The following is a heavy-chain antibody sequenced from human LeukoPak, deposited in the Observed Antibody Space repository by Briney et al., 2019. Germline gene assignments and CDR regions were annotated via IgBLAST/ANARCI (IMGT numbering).Heavy chain of an antibody. CDR3: ARDWKMYYDVLTGKTPFDI. CDR2: ITAFNGNT. J-gene: IGHJ3*02. V-gene: IGHV1-18*01. D-gene: IGHD3-9*01. CDR1: GFTFTTYG. Sequence: ASVKVSCTASGFTFTTYGITWVRQAPGQGLEWMGWITAFNGNTDSAQKFQDRLTMTTDASTSTAYMGLRSLTSDDTAVYYCARDWKMYYDVLTGKTPFDIWGQGTMVTVSS.